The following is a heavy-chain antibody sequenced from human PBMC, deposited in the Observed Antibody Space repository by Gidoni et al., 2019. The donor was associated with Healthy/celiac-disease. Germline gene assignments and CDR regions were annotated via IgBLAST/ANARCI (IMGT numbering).Heavy chain of an antibody. CDR3: TPRGARWLQLVD. J-gene: IGHJ4*02. CDR1: RCSFSNGW. CDR2: IKSKTDGGPT. D-gene: IGHD5-12*01. Sequence: EVQLVEAGRCVIQSVGCIVLSYATSRCSFSNGWRRWVRQGPGKGLEWFGSIKSKTDGGPTDYAAAVKGRFTISRDDSKNTLYLQMNSLKTEDTAVYYCTPRGARWLQLVDWGQGTLVTVSS. V-gene: IGHV3-15*01.